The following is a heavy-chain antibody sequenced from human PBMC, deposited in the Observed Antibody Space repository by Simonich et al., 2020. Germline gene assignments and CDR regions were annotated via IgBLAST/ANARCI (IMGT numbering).Heavy chain of an antibody. D-gene: IGHD6-6*01. V-gene: IGHV4-59*08. CDR3: ARQEYSSSSFDY. Sequence: QVQLQESGPGLVKPSETLSLTCTVSGGSISSYYWSWIRQPPGKGLEWIGYIYYRGSTNYNPSLKSRVTISVDTSKNQFSLKLSSVTAADTAVYYCARQEYSSSSFDYWGQGTLVTVSS. CDR2: IYYRGST. J-gene: IGHJ4*02. CDR1: GGSISSYY.